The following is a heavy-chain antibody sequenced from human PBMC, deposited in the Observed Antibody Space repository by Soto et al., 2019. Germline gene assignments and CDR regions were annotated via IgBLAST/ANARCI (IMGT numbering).Heavy chain of an antibody. D-gene: IGHD3-16*02. CDR3: ARLSYRSFNFDY. CDR1: GFSLSTSGMC. J-gene: IGHJ4*02. V-gene: IGHV2-70*01. CDR2: IDWDDDK. Sequence: SGPTLVNPTQSRRLTCTFSGFSLSTSGMCVSWLRQPPGKALEWLALIDWDDDKYYSTSLKTRLTISKDTSKNQVVLTVINMDPVDTATYFCARLSYRSFNFDYWGQGTLVTVSS.